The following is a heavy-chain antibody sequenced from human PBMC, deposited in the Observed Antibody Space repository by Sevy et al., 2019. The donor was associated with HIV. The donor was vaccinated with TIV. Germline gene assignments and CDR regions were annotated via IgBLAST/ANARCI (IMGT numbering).Heavy chain of an antibody. CDR2: ISFDEKYK. CDR3: AKVLGFGSGYDYAFDF. Sequence: GGSLRLSCAASGFTFTSYGIHWVRQAPGKELECVAKISFDEKYKYYAESVKGRFTISRDISKNTVFLEMYSLRPDDTGVYYCAKVLGFGSGYDYAFDFWGQGTMVTVSS. V-gene: IGHV3-30*02. CDR1: GFTFTSYG. J-gene: IGHJ3*01. D-gene: IGHD5-12*01.